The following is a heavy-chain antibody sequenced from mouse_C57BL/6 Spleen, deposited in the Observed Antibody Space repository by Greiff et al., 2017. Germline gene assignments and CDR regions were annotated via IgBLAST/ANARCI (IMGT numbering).Heavy chain of an antibody. Sequence: QVQLQQPGAELVKPGASVKLSCKASGYTFTSYWMQWVKQRPGQGLEWIGEIDPSDSDTNYNQKFKGKATLTVDTSSSTAYLQLSSLTSEDSAVYYCTRNDDYDRDFAYWGQGTLVTVSA. D-gene: IGHD2-4*01. CDR1: GYTFTSYW. CDR3: TRNDDYDRDFAY. V-gene: IGHV1-50*01. CDR2: IDPSDSDT. J-gene: IGHJ3*01.